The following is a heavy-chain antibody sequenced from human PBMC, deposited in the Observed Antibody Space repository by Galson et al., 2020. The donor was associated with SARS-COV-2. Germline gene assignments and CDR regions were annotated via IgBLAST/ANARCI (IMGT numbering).Heavy chain of an antibody. CDR1: GGYISSYC. CDR2: IYYSGST. J-gene: IGHJ5*02. Sequence: SETLSLTCTVSGGYISSYCWSWIRQPPGQGLEWIGIIYYSGSTNYNPSLKSRVSLSVGTSKNQFPLNLASVTAADTAVYFCVSVDEAFDPWGQGTLVTVSS. V-gene: IGHV4-59*12. CDR3: VSVDEAFDP.